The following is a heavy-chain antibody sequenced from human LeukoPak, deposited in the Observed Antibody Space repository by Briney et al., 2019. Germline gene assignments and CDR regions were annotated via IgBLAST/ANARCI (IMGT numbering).Heavy chain of an antibody. CDR3: ARSATRFSNGWYGQVDFDS. Sequence: GGSLRLSCAASGFSFSTYGMNWVRQAPGKGLEWISYIGSSSSATHYADSVKGRLTISRDNVNNSLYLDMDSLRVDDTAVYYCARSATRFSNGWYGQVDFDSWGQGSLVIVSS. V-gene: IGHV3-48*01. CDR2: IGSSSSAT. J-gene: IGHJ4*02. D-gene: IGHD6-19*01. CDR1: GFSFSTYG.